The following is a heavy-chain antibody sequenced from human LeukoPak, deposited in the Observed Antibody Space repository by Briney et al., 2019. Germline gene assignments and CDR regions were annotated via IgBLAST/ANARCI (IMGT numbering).Heavy chain of an antibody. CDR3: ARLEGYSGYDFPFDY. CDR1: GYSFTSYW. D-gene: IGHD5-12*01. Sequence: GESLKISCKASGYSFTSYWIVWVRQTPGKGLEWMGIVYPGDSDTRYNPSFQGQVTISADKSISTAYLQWSSLKASDTAMYYCARLEGYSGYDFPFDYWGQGTLVTVSS. CDR2: VYPGDSDT. V-gene: IGHV5-51*01. J-gene: IGHJ4*02.